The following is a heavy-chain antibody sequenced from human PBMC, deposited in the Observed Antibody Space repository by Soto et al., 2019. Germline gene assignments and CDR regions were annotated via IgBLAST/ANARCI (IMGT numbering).Heavy chain of an antibody. CDR1: GFTFSGSA. CDR2: IRSKATSYAT. D-gene: IGHD3-10*01. Sequence: EVQLVESGGGLVQPGGSLKLSCAASGFTFSGSAMHWVRQASGKGLEWVGRIRSKATSYATAYDASVKGRFTIARDDSRNNEYLQMNSRNIEDTAVYYCSGGLRGFGGYWGQGNLVAVSS. J-gene: IGHJ4*03. CDR3: SGGLRGFGGY. V-gene: IGHV3-73*02.